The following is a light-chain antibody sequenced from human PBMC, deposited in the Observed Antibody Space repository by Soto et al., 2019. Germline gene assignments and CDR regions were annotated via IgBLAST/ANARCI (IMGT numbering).Light chain of an antibody. CDR2: KAS. CDR1: QTISSW. CDR3: QQYNSPYT. Sequence: DIQMTQSPSTLSASVGDRVTITCRASQTISSWLAWYQQKPGKAPKLLIYKASSLESGVPSRFSGSGSGTEITLTISSLQPDDVATYYCQQYNSPYTFGQGTKLEIK. J-gene: IGKJ2*01. V-gene: IGKV1-5*03.